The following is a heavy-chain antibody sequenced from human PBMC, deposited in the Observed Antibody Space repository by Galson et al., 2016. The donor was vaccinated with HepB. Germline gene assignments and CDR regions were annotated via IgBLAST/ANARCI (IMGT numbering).Heavy chain of an antibody. CDR1: GFTFSIYG. CDR3: ARLSTYRYPSVDY. V-gene: IGHV3-33*01. CDR2: TCYDEINT. Sequence: SLRLSCAAPGFTFSIYGMHWVRQAPGKGLEWVAVTCYDEINTSYADSVKGRFTISRDYSKNTLYLQMNSLRDEDAAVYYCARLSTYRYPSVDYWGQGTLVTVSS. J-gene: IGHJ4*02. D-gene: IGHD1-26*01.